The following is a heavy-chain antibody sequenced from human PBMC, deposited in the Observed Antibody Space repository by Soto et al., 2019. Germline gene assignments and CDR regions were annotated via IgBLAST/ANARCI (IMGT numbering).Heavy chain of an antibody. V-gene: IGHV1-2*04. CDR1: GYTFTSYY. Sequence: ASVKVSCKASGYTFTSYYIHWVRQAPGQGLEWMGWINPNSGGTNYAQKFQGWVTMTRDTSISTAYMELSRLRSDDTAVYYCARDSIAVAGADYYYYYGMDVWGQGTTVTVSS. CDR2: INPNSGGT. CDR3: ARDSIAVAGADYYYYYGMDV. D-gene: IGHD6-19*01. J-gene: IGHJ6*02.